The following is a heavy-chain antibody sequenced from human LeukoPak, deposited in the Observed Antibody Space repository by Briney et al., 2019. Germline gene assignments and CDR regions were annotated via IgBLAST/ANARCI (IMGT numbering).Heavy chain of an antibody. CDR3: ARGGSMIVDAAFDY. J-gene: IGHJ4*02. CDR2: IIPIFGTA. CDR1: GGTFSSYA. Sequence: ASVKVSCKASGGTFSSYAISWVRQAPGQGLEWMGGIIPIFGTANYAQKFQGRATITADESTSTAYMELSSLRSEDTAVYYCARGGSMIVDAAFDYWGQGTLVTVSS. V-gene: IGHV1-69*13. D-gene: IGHD3-22*01.